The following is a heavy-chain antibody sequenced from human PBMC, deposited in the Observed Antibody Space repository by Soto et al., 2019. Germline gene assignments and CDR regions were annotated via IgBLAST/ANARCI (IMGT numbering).Heavy chain of an antibody. D-gene: IGHD6-13*01. Sequence: EVQLVESGGGLVQAGGSLRLSCAASGFTFSDHDMHWIRQPAGKGLEWVSSIDAAGDTYYPDSVKGRFTISRDNAKISFYLQMNSLRAGDTAVYYCARTRDGYYGLDVWGQGTTVTVSS. J-gene: IGHJ6*02. CDR1: GFTFSDHD. V-gene: IGHV3-13*01. CDR2: IDAAGDT. CDR3: ARTRDGYYGLDV.